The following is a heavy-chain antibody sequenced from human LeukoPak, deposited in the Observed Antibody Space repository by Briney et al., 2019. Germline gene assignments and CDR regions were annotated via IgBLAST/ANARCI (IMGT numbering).Heavy chain of an antibody. CDR1: GFTFSNAW. J-gene: IGHJ5*02. Sequence: GGSLRLSCAASGFTFSNAWMSWVRQAPGKGLGWVGRIKSKTDGGTTDYAAPVKGRFTISRDDSKNTLYLQMNSLKTEDTAVYYCTTAPLNDNNHSKNRNWTPLPRPLQFDPWGQGTLVTVSS. CDR2: IKSKTDGGTT. D-gene: IGHD1-1*01. V-gene: IGHV3-15*01. CDR3: TTAPLNDNNHSKNRNWTPLPRPLQFDP.